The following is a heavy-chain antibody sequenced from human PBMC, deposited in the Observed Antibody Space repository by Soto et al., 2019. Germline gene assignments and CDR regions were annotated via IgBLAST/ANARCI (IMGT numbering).Heavy chain of an antibody. CDR1: GFSLSSTRMA. J-gene: IGHJ4*02. D-gene: IGHD6-19*01. CDR3: ASIVVAGLGYYFDY. Sequence: QITLKESGPTLVKPTQTLTLTCTFSGFSLSSTRMAVGWIRQPPGKALEWLALIYWDDDKRYSPFLKSRLTITTDTSKNQVVPILSNMASVDTARYYCASIVVAGLGYYFDYWGQGTLVSVSS. V-gene: IGHV2-5*02. CDR2: IYWDDDK.